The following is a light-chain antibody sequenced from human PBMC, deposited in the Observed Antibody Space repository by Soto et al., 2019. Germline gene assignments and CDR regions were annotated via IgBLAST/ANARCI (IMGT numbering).Light chain of an antibody. J-gene: IGKJ5*01. Sequence: EIVLTQSPATLSLSPGERATLSCRASQSVSSYLAWYQQKPGQAPRLLIYDASNRATGIPARFSGSGSGTDFTLTISILEPENFAVYYCQQRSNWLSITFGQGTRLEIK. V-gene: IGKV3-11*01. CDR1: QSVSSY. CDR3: QQRSNWLSIT. CDR2: DAS.